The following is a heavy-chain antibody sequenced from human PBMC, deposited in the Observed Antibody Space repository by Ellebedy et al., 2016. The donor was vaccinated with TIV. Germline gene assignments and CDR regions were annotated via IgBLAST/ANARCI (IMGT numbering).Heavy chain of an antibody. Sequence: AASVKVSCKASGYSFTSYALHWARQAPGQRLQWMGWINAGNGNTKYSQKFQGRVTITRDTSASTAYMELSSLRSEDTAVYYCARAIYGMGWFDPWGQGTLVTVSS. V-gene: IGHV1-3*01. J-gene: IGHJ5*02. CDR2: INAGNGNT. CDR1: GYSFTSYA. D-gene: IGHD3-3*01. CDR3: ARAIYGMGWFDP.